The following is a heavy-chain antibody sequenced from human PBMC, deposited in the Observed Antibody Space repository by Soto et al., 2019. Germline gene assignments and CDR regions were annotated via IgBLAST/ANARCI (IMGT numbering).Heavy chain of an antibody. Sequence: ASVKVSCKVSGYTLTELSMHWVRQAPGKGLEWMGGFDPEDGETIYAQKFQGRVTMTEDTSTDTAYMELSSLRSEDTAVYYCATDRTAMAVAGLYYFDYWGQGTLVTVSS. D-gene: IGHD6-19*01. J-gene: IGHJ4*02. CDR1: GYTLTELS. CDR3: ATDRTAMAVAGLYYFDY. V-gene: IGHV1-24*01. CDR2: FDPEDGET.